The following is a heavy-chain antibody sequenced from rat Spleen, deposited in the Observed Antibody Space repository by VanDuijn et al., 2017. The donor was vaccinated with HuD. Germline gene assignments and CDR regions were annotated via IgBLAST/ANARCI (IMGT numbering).Heavy chain of an antibody. CDR1: GFTFSNYD. V-gene: IGHV5S23*01. CDR2: IRPGGSNT. CDR3: LRQRAHTMGPFDY. D-gene: IGHD1-7*01. Sequence: EVQLVESGGGLVQPGRSLKLSCAASGFTFSNYDMAWVRQAPTKGLEWVASIRPGGSNTYYRDSVKGRFTVSRDNAESTLYLQMDSLRSEDTATYNCLRQRAHTMGPFDYWGQGVKVTVSS. J-gene: IGHJ2*01.